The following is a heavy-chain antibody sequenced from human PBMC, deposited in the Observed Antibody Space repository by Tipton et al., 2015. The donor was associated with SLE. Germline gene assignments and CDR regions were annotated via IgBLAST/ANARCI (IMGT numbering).Heavy chain of an antibody. J-gene: IGHJ4*02. CDR2: VSYSGTT. Sequence: TLSLTCTVSGASISSRLYYWGWIRQPPGKALEWIGYVSYSGTTNYNPSFRSRVTVSVDTSKNQFSLKLSSVTAADTAVYYCAGGAAAGWFLDYWGQGTLVTVSS. CDR3: AGGAAAGWFLDY. CDR1: GASISSRLYY. D-gene: IGHD6-13*01. V-gene: IGHV4-61*05.